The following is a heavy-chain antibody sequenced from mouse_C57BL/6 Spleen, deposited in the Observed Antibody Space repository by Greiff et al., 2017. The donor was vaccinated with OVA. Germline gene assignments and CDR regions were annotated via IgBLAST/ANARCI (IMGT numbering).Heavy chain of an antibody. CDR1: GYSITSGYY. CDR2: ISYDGSN. D-gene: IGHD2-2*01. Sequence: EVKLQESGPGLVKPSQSLSLTCSVTGYSITSGYYWNWIRQFPGNKLEWRGYISYDGSNNYNPSLKNQISITRDTSMNQFFLKLNSVTTEYTATYYCARDPGYYFDYWGQGTTLTVSS. V-gene: IGHV3-6*01. J-gene: IGHJ2*01. CDR3: ARDPGYYFDY.